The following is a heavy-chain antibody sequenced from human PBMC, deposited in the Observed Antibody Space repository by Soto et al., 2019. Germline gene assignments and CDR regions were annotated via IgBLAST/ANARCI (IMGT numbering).Heavy chain of an antibody. V-gene: IGHV4-30-2*01. J-gene: IGHJ3*01. Sequence: QLRLQESGSGLLKPSQTLSLTCAVSGGSVSSGDFSWCWIRQPPGKGLEWVGYIYHSGTTYYHPSLKRRLTISLDRSNNQFSLKLASVTAADSAVYFCARSRSWEGLDFWGQGALVTVS. D-gene: IGHD1-26*01. CDR1: GGSVSSGDFS. CDR3: ARSRSWEGLDF. CDR2: IYHSGTT.